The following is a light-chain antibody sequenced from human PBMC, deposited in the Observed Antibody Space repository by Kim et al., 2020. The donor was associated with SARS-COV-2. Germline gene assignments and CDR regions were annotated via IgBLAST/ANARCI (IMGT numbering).Light chain of an antibody. J-gene: IGLJ1*01. CDR2: DVS. CDR3: CSYARGSAYV. V-gene: IGLV2-14*03. CDR1: SSDVGDYDY. Sequence: GQSITISCTGTSSDVGDYDYVSWYQQHPGKAPKLIISDVSNRPSGVSIRFSGSKSGNTASLTISGLQDEDEADYYCCSYARGSAYVFGTGTKVTVL.